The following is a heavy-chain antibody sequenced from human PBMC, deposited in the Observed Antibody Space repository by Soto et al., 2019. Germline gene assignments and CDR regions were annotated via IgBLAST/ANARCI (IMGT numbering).Heavy chain of an antibody. D-gene: IGHD6-19*01. V-gene: IGHV1-69*13. CDR2: IIPIFGTA. CDR3: ARPAVAVAGALDI. CDR1: GGSFSSYA. Sequence: ASVKVSCKASGGSFSSYAISWVRQAPGQGLEWMGGIIPIFGTANYAQKFQGRVTITADESTSTAYMELSSLRSEDTAVYYCARPAVAVAGALDIWGQGTMVTVSS. J-gene: IGHJ3*02.